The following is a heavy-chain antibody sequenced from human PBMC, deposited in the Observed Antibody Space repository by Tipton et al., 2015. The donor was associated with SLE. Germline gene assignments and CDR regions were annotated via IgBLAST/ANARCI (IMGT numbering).Heavy chain of an antibody. D-gene: IGHD3-22*01. J-gene: IGHJ3*02. V-gene: IGHV4-59*11. CDR1: GGSISSHY. CDR3: ARSDYYDSSGYYSYAFDI. CDR2: IYNSGSG. Sequence: TLSLTCTVSGGSISSHYWSWIRQPPGKGPEWIGYIYNSGSGNYNPSLKSRVTISVDTSKNQFSLKLSSVSAADTAVYYCARSDYYDSSGYYSYAFDIWGQGTMVTVSS.